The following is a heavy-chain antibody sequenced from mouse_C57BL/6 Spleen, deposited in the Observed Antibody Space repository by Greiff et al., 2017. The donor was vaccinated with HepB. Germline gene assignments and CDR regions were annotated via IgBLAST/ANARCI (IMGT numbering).Heavy chain of an antibody. CDR2: IYPGDGDT. J-gene: IGHJ1*03. Sequence: QVQLQQSGPELVKPGASVKISCKASGYAFSSSWMNWVKQRPGKGLEWIGRIYPGDGDTNYNGKFKGKATLTADKSSSTAYMQLSSLTSEDSAVYFCAGYDYAWYFDVWGTGTTVTVSS. D-gene: IGHD2-4*01. CDR3: AGYDYAWYFDV. V-gene: IGHV1-82*01. CDR1: GYAFSSSW.